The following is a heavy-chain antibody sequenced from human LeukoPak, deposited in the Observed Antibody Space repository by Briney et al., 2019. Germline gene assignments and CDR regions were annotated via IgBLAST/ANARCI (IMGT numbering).Heavy chain of an antibody. J-gene: IGHJ4*01. D-gene: IGHD3-3*01. V-gene: IGHV3-23*01. Sequence: GGSLRLSCAASGFTFSSYAMSWVRQAPGKGLEWVSAISGSGGSTYYADSVKGRFTISRDNSKNTLYLQMNSLRAEDTAVYYCAKDYDFWSGYYIPLDYWGHGTLVTVSS. CDR1: GFTFSSYA. CDR3: AKDYDFWSGYYIPLDY. CDR2: ISGSGGST.